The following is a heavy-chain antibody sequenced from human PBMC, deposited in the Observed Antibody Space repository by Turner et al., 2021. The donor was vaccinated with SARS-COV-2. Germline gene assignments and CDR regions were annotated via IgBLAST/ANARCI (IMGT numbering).Heavy chain of an antibody. D-gene: IGHD3-16*01. CDR2: IDPMFGLA. CDR1: GGNFNNYA. CDR3: AREVMTHLPAFGS. V-gene: IGHV1-69*01. Sequence: QVQLVQSGAEVKKPGSSVKVSCKASGGNFNNYAVHWLRQAPGQGLEWMGDIDPMFGLANYAQKFRDIATITADASTATVFMELSGLRSEDTAIYYCAREVMTHLPAFGSWGQGALVTVSS. J-gene: IGHJ4*02.